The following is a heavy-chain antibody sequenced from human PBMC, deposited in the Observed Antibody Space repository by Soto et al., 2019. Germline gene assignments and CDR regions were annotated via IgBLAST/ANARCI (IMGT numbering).Heavy chain of an antibody. CDR3: ACQHYYDGDDYYTLDY. V-gene: IGHV3-23*01. Sequence: PGGSLRLSCAVSGLTFSEYAMTWVRQAPGKGLEWVSGIASGAGRTFYADSVKGRFTISRDNSNSMLYLQMISLRTDDTAEYYCACQHYYDGDDYYTLDYWGQGTLVTVSS. D-gene: IGHD3-22*01. CDR2: IASGAGRT. CDR1: GLTFSEYA. J-gene: IGHJ4*02.